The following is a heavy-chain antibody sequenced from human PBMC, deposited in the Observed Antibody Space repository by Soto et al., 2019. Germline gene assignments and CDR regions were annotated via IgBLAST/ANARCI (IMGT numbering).Heavy chain of an antibody. CDR2: IYYSGST. V-gene: IGHV4-59*01. CDR1: GGSISSYY. CDR3: ARGRSGGAYPFDY. D-gene: IGHD3-16*01. J-gene: IGHJ4*02. Sequence: QVQLQESGPGLVKPSETLSLTCTVSGGSISSYYWSWIRQPPGKGLEWIGYIYYSGSTNYNPSLKSRVTRSVDTSKNQFSLKLSSVTAADTAVYYCARGRSGGAYPFDYWGQGTLVTVSS.